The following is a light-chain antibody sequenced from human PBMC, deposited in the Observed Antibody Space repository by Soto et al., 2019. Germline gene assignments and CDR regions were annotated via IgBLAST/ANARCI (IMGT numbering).Light chain of an antibody. CDR2: GAS. V-gene: IGKV3-11*01. J-gene: IGKJ5*01. CDR3: QQRHVWPPVT. Sequence: EIVWTQSPGTLSWSPGERATLCCRASQSVSSSYLAWYQQRPGQAPRLLIYGASNRATGIPARFSGSGSGTDFTLTIRRLEPDDSAVYYCQQRHVWPPVTFGQGTRLEIK. CDR1: QSVSSSY.